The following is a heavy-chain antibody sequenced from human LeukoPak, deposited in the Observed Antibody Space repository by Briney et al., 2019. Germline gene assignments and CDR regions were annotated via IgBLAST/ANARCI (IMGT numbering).Heavy chain of an antibody. CDR1: GFTFNNYN. D-gene: IGHD3-22*01. Sequence: GGSLRLSCAASGFTFNNYNMNWVRQAPGKGLEWVANIKQDGSEKYYVDSVKGRFTISRDNAKNSLYLQMNSLRAEDTAVYYCARGFYPDRTMIVVVVDYWGQGTLVTVSS. CDR3: ARGFYPDRTMIVVVVDY. J-gene: IGHJ4*02. V-gene: IGHV3-7*03. CDR2: IKQDGSEK.